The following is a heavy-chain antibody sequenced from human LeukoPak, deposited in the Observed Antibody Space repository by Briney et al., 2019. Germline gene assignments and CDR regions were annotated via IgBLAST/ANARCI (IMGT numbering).Heavy chain of an antibody. CDR3: AKDDAMGFDWLLSRGSYYYMDV. J-gene: IGHJ6*03. CDR2: IWYDGRNK. CDR1: GYTFTSYG. D-gene: IGHD3-9*01. Sequence: SCKASGYTFTSYGISWVRQAPGKGLEWVAFIWYDGRNKYYADSVKGRFTISRDNSKNTLYLQMNSLRAEDTAVYYCAKDDAMGFDWLLSRGSYYYMDVWGKGTTVTVSS. V-gene: IGHV3-30*02.